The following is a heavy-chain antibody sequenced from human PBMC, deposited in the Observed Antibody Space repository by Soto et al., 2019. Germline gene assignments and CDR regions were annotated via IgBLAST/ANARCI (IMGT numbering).Heavy chain of an antibody. CDR2: VSYSGST. Sequence: SDTLSLTCSLSGGAIGGYYWSWIRHPPGKSLEWIGYVSYSGSTDYHPSLKSRVSISIDTSKNQFSLKMISVTAADTAVYYCARNGSDNGWFFLDPGGQGARVTV. V-gene: IGHV4-59*07. CDR1: GGAIGGYY. J-gene: IGHJ5*02. CDR3: ARNGSDNGWFFLDP. D-gene: IGHD3-10*01.